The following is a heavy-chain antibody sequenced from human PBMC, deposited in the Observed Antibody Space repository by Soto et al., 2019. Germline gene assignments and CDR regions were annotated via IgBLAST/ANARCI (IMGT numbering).Heavy chain of an antibody. J-gene: IGHJ6*02. V-gene: IGHV3-30*18. CDR2: ISYDGSNK. CDR3: AKIVGATETYYYYGMDV. CDR1: GFTFSSYG. Sequence: GGSLRLSCAASGFTFSSYGMHWVRQAPGKGLEWVAVISYDGSNKYYADSVKGRFTISRDNSKNTLYLQMNSLRAEDTAVYYCAKIVGATETYYYYGMDVWGQGTTVTVSS. D-gene: IGHD1-26*01.